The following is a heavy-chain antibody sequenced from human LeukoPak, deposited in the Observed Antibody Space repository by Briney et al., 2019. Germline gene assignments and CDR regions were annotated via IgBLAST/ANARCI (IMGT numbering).Heavy chain of an antibody. CDR3: ARESGRSRPIYYYMDV. D-gene: IGHD3-10*01. J-gene: IGHJ6*03. V-gene: IGHV1-2*02. Sequence: ASVKVSCKASGYTFTGYYMHWVRQAPGQGLEWMGWINPNSGGTNYAQKFQGRVTMTRDTSISTAYMELSRLRSDDTAVYYCARESGRSRPIYYYMDVWGKGTTVTISS. CDR1: GYTFTGYY. CDR2: INPNSGGT.